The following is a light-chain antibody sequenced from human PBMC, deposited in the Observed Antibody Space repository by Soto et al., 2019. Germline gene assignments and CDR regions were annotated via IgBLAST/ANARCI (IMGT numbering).Light chain of an antibody. CDR1: SSDVGGYNY. V-gene: IGLV2-8*01. Sequence: QSALTQPPSASGSPGQSVTISCTGTSSDVGGYNYVSWYQQHPGKAPKLVIYEVSKRPSGVPDRFSGSKSGNTASLTVSGLQTEDEAEYYCSSYAGSDSSVFGTGTKLTVL. CDR3: SSYAGSDSSV. J-gene: IGLJ1*01. CDR2: EVS.